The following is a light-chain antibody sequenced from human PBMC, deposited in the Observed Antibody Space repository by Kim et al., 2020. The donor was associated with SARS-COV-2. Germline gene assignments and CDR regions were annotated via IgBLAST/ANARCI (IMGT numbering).Light chain of an antibody. CDR1: TFNIGTNY. CDR2: SND. Sequence: GQRVIISCSGNTFNIGTNYVNWFQQLPGMAPRLLVHSNDQRPSGVPERFSASKSGTSASLAISGLQSEDEADYYCAAWDGSVSGLVFGAGTKVTVL. CDR3: AAWDGSVSGLV. J-gene: IGLJ1*01. V-gene: IGLV1-44*01.